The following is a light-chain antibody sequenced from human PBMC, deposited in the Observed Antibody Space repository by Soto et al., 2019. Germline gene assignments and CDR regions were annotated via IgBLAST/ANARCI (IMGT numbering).Light chain of an antibody. CDR1: QSISSY. V-gene: IGKV1-39*01. CDR3: QQSYSIPYT. CDR2: VAA. Sequence: DIQMTQSPSSLSASVGDRVTITCRARQSISSYLNWYQVKPGKAPKFLIYVAASLQSGVPSRFSGSGSGTDFTLAISSLQPEDFASYYCQQSYSIPYTLGQGTKLDIK. J-gene: IGKJ2*01.